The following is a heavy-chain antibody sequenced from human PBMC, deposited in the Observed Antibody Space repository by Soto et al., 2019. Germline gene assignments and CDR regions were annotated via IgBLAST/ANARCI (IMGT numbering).Heavy chain of an antibody. CDR3: ARGGSDYYDSSGYFYYYYGMDV. Sequence: QVQLVESGGGVVQPGRSLRLSCAASGFTFSSYGMHWVRQAPGKGLEWVAVIWYDGSSKYYADSVKGRFTIARDNSKNTLYLQMNSLRAEDTAVYYCARGGSDYYDSSGYFYYYYGMDVW. CDR1: GFTFSSYG. J-gene: IGHJ6*01. V-gene: IGHV3-33*01. D-gene: IGHD3-22*01. CDR2: IWYDGSSK.